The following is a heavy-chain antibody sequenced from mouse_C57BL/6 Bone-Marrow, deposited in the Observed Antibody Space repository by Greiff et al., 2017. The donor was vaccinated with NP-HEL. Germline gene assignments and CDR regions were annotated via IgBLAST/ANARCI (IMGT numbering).Heavy chain of an antibody. J-gene: IGHJ2*01. CDR3: TTLYYGNYALLYFDD. D-gene: IGHD2-1*01. CDR1: GFNIKDDY. Sequence: VQLQQSGAELVRPGASVKLSCTASGFNIKDDYMHWVKQRPEQGLEWIGWIDPENGDTEYASKFQGKATITADTSSNTAYLQLSSLTSEDTAVYYCTTLYYGNYALLYFDDRGQGTTLTVSS. V-gene: IGHV14-4*01. CDR2: IDPENGDT.